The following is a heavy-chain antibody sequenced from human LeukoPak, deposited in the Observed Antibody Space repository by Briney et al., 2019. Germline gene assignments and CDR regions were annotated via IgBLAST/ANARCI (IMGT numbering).Heavy chain of an antibody. Sequence: ASVKVSCKASGYTFTGCYMHWVRQAPGQGLEWMGWINPNSGGTNYAQKFQGRVTMTRDTSISTAYMELSRLRSDDTAVYYCARFGGSSWYWDYWGQGTLVTVSS. CDR1: GYTFTGCY. D-gene: IGHD6-13*01. V-gene: IGHV1-2*02. CDR2: INPNSGGT. CDR3: ARFGGSSWYWDY. J-gene: IGHJ4*02.